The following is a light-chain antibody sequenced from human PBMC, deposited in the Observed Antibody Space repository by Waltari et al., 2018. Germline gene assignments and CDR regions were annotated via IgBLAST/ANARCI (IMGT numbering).Light chain of an antibody. Sequence: SALTQPASVSGSPGESITISCTGTDSDIGSYKYVSWYQQYPGKAPKLLIYDVYARPSGVSIRFSGSKSVNTASLTISGLQAEDEAEYFCSSYTSISTVIFGGGTKVSVL. V-gene: IGLV2-14*01. CDR3: SSYTSISTVI. CDR1: DSDIGSYKY. CDR2: DVY. J-gene: IGLJ2*01.